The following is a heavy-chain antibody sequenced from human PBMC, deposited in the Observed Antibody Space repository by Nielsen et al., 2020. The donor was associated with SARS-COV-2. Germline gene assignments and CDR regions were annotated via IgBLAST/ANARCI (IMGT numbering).Heavy chain of an antibody. V-gene: IGHV4-59*01. Sequence: SETLSLTCTVSGGSISSYYWSWIRQPPRKGLEWIGYIYYSGSTNYNPSLKSRVTISVDTSKNQFSLKLSSVTAADTAVYYCARVGGVEFDYWGQGTLVTVSS. J-gene: IGHJ4*02. D-gene: IGHD3-16*01. CDR3: ARVGGVEFDY. CDR2: IYYSGST. CDR1: GGSISSYY.